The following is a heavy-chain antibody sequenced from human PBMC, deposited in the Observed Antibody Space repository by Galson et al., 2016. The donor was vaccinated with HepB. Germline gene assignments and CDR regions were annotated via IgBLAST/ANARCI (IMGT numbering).Heavy chain of an antibody. Sequence: SLRLSCAASGFSINTYWMHWVRQAPGEGLVWVSRINSDGSSTNYADSVKGRFTISRDNAKNTLYLQMNSLRAEDTAVYYCASIRGAATRVGGFVRWGQGRMGTVSP. CDR2: INSDGSST. CDR1: GFSINTYW. J-gene: IGHJ3*02. CDR3: ASIRGAATRVGGFVR. D-gene: IGHD6-19*01. V-gene: IGHV3-74*01.